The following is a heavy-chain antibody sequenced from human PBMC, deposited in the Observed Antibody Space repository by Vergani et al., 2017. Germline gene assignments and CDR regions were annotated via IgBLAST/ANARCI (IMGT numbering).Heavy chain of an antibody. CDR2: IYPGDSDT. CDR1: GYSFTSYW. Sequence: EVQLVQSGAEVKKPGESLRISCKGSGYSFTSYWIGWVRQMPGKGLEWMGIIYPGDSDTRYSPSFQGQVTISADKSISPAYLQWSSLKASDTAMYYCARPSWGEQGIAAAGTGYFDYWGQGTLVTVSS. CDR3: ARPSWGEQGIAAAGTGYFDY. D-gene: IGHD6-13*01. J-gene: IGHJ4*02. V-gene: IGHV5-51*01.